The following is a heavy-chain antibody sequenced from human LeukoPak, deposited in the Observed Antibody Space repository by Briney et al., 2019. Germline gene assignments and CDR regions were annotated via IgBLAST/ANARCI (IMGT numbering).Heavy chain of an antibody. CDR2: ISYSGST. CDR3: ARYYYDSSIYHYYLHR. CDR1: GVSISSYY. J-gene: IGHJ4*02. D-gene: IGHD3-22*01. Sequence: SETLSHTCTVSGVSISSYYWSWIRQPPGKGLEWIGYISYSGSTSYNPSLKSRVTMSVDTSKNQFSLKLTSVIAADTAVYYCARYYYDSSIYHYYLHRWGQGTLVTVSS. V-gene: IGHV4-59*01.